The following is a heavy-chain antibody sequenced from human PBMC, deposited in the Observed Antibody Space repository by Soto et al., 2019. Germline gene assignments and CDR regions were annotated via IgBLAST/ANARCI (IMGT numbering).Heavy chain of an antibody. CDR2: ISGGGGSI. CDR1: GFNFNTYA. CDR3: AKGKSSNYVSHAFDV. J-gene: IGHJ3*01. Sequence: EVQVLESGGGLVQPGGSLRLSCAASGFNFNTYAMSWVRQAPGKGLEWVSGISGGGGSIHYVDSVKGRFTISRDNSKNTLYLQMNSLRGVDTAVYYCAKGKSSNYVSHAFDVWGQGTMVTVSS. D-gene: IGHD3-10*02. V-gene: IGHV3-23*01.